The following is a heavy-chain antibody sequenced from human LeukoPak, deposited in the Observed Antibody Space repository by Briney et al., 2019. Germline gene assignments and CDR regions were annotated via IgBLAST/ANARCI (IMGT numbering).Heavy chain of an antibody. V-gene: IGHV3-23*01. CDR1: GFTFSSYA. D-gene: IGHD6-19*01. Sequence: GGSLRLSCAASGFTFSSYAMSWVRQAPGKGLEWVSAISGSGGSTCYADSVKGRFTISRDNSKNTLYLQMNSLRAEDTAVYYCAKGFRSGWYLDYFDYWGQGTLVTVSS. CDR2: ISGSGGST. CDR3: AKGFRSGWYLDYFDY. J-gene: IGHJ4*02.